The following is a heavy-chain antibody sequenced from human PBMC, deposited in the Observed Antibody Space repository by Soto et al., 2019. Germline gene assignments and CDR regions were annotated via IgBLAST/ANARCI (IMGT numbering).Heavy chain of an antibody. J-gene: IGHJ2*01. Sequence: PGGSLRLSCAASGFRFSDYSMNWVRQAPGRGLEWVSYISSSSSTVHYADSVKGRFTISRDNAKNSLYLQMNSLRAEDTAVYYCARVDSYWYFDLWGRGTLVTVSS. CDR1: GFRFSDYS. CDR2: ISSSSSTV. CDR3: ARVDSYWYFDL. D-gene: IGHD2-2*03. V-gene: IGHV3-48*01.